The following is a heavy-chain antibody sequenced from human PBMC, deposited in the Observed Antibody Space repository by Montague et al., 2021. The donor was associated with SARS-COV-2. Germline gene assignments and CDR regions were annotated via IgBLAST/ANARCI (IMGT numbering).Heavy chain of an antibody. CDR1: GFIFSSYG. CDR2: IWYDGSNE. J-gene: IGHJ4*02. CDR3: ARGSVGGYYFDY. V-gene: IGHV3-33*01. D-gene: IGHD1-26*01. Sequence: SRRLSCAASGFIFSSYGMHWVRQAPGKGLEWVAHIWYDGSNENYLDSVKGRFTISRDNFKNTLYLQMNSLRAEDTAIYYCARGSVGGYYFDYWGQGTLVTVSS.